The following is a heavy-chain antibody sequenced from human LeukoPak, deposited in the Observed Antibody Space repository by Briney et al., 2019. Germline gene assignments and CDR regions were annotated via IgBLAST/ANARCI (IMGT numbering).Heavy chain of an antibody. J-gene: IGHJ4*02. Sequence: GGSLRLSCAASGFTVSSNYMSWVRQAPGKGLEWVSVIYSGGSTYYADSVKGRFTISRDNSKNTLYLQMNSLRAEDTAVYYCAKERTLGTPGVYWGQGTLVTVSS. V-gene: IGHV3-66*02. CDR3: AKERTLGTPGVY. D-gene: IGHD1-1*01. CDR2: IYSGGST. CDR1: GFTVSSNY.